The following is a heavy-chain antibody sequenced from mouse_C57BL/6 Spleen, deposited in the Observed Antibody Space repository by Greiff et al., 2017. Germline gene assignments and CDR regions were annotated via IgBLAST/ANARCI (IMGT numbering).Heavy chain of an antibody. CDR2: ISSGSSTI. Sequence: EVQGVESGGGLVKPGGSLKLSCAASGFTFSDYGMHWVRQAPEKGLEWVAYISSGSSTIYSADTVKGRFTISRDNAKNTLFLQMTSLRSEDTAMYYCAGGGRGYFDYWGQGTTLTVSS. J-gene: IGHJ2*01. CDR1: GFTFSDYG. D-gene: IGHD3-3*01. CDR3: AGGGRGYFDY. V-gene: IGHV5-17*01.